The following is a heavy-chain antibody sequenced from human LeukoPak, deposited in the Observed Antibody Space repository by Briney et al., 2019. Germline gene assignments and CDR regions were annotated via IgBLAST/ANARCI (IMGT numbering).Heavy chain of an antibody. J-gene: IGHJ4*02. CDR1: GFTFSSYW. V-gene: IGHV3-7*01. CDR3: ARDLDPSSSPFPYYFDY. Sequence: GGSLRLSCAASGFTFSSYWMSWVRQAPGKGLEWVAYIKQDGREKDYVDSVKGRFTISRDNAKNSLYLQMNSLRAEDTALYYCARDLDPSSSPFPYYFDYWGQGTLVTVSS. CDR2: IKQDGREK. D-gene: IGHD6-6*01.